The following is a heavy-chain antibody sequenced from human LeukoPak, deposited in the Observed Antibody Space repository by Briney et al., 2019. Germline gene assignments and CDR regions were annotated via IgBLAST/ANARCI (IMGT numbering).Heavy chain of an antibody. Sequence: GGSLRLSCAASGFTVSSNYMSWVRQAPGKGLEWVSVIYSGGSTYYADSVKGRFTISRDNSKSTLYLQMNSLRAEDTAVYYCARDLFVVPGYYYYGMDVWGQGTTVTVSS. D-gene: IGHD2-2*01. J-gene: IGHJ6*02. CDR2: IYSGGST. CDR3: ARDLFVVPGYYYYGMDV. V-gene: IGHV3-53*01. CDR1: GFTVSSNY.